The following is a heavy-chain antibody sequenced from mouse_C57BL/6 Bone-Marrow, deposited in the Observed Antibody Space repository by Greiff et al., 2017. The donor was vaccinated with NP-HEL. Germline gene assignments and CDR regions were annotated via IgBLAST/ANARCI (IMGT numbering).Heavy chain of an antibody. V-gene: IGHV7-3*01. CDR1: GFTFTDYY. CDR2: ISNKANGYTT. Sequence: EVKLVESGGGLVQPGGSLSLSCAASGFTFTDYYMSWVRQPPGKALEWLGFISNKANGYTTEYSASVKGRFTISRDNSQSFLYLQMNALRAEGSATYYCARYHCITTVVEGGYFDVWGTGTTVTVSS. D-gene: IGHD1-1*01. J-gene: IGHJ1*03. CDR3: ARYHCITTVVEGGYFDV.